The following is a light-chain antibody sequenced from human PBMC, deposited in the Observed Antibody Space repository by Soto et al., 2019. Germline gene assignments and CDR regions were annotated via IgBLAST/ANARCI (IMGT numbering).Light chain of an antibody. CDR3: QQYDNYRT. Sequence: DVQMTQSPSTLSASVGDRFTITCRASQSIGTWLAWYQQEPGGAPRLLIYDFSNLESGVPSRFSGSGSGPEFTLTISSLQPEDFGIYYCQQYDNYRTFGQGTKVDIQ. J-gene: IGKJ1*01. CDR1: QSIGTW. V-gene: IGKV1-5*01. CDR2: DFS.